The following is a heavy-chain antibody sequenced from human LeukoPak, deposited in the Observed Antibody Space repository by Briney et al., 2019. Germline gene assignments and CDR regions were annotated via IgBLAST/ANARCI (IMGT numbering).Heavy chain of an antibody. D-gene: IGHD3-9*01. CDR2: ISGSGGST. V-gene: IGHV3-23*01. Sequence: GGSLTLSCAASGFTFSSYAVSWVRQAPGKGLEWVSAISGSGGSTYYADSVKGRFTISRDNSKNTPYLQLNSLRGEDTAVYYCASERQHYDILTGYYNWFDPWGQGTLVTVSS. J-gene: IGHJ5*02. CDR1: GFTFSSYA. CDR3: ASERQHYDILTGYYNWFDP.